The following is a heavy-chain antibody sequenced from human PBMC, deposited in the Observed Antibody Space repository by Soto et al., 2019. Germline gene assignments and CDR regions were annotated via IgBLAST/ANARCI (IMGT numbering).Heavy chain of an antibody. V-gene: IGHV3-20*04. D-gene: IGHD5-12*01. CDR1: GFTFDDYG. Sequence: SLRLSCAASGFTFDDYGMSWVRQAPGKGLEWVSGINWNGGSTGYADSVKGRFTISRDNAKNSLYLQMNSLRAEDTALYYCARGFRGYDLGDAFDIWGQGTMVTVSS. CDR2: INWNGGST. J-gene: IGHJ3*02. CDR3: ARGFRGYDLGDAFDI.